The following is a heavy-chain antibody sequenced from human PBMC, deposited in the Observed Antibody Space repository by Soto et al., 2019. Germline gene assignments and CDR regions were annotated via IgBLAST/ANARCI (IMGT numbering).Heavy chain of an antibody. D-gene: IGHD4-4*01. Sequence: SETLSLTCTDSGISMGRHSCSWTGQPPGRGREWIGYDLCSGRANYNSSLTSRVSISLDTSNYQFSLKLSSVTAADTAVYYCARDGDGRMTTNPYYYNGMDVWGPGTTVTVSS. V-gene: IGHV4-59*11. CDR2: DLCSGRA. CDR1: GISMGRHS. CDR3: ARDGDGRMTTNPYYYNGMDV. J-gene: IGHJ6*02.